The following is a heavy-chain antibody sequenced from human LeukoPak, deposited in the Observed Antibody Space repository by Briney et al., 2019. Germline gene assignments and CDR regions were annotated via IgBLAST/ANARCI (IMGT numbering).Heavy chain of an antibody. CDR2: INPSGGST. CDR1: GYTFTSYY. Sequence: SVKVSCKASGYTFTSYYMHWVRQAPGQGLEWMGIINPSGGSTSYAQKFQGRVTITADESTSTAYMELSSLRSEDTAVYYCASHPYYDFWSGYYGPFLGDYWGQGTLVTVSS. V-gene: IGHV1-46*01. J-gene: IGHJ4*02. CDR3: ASHPYYDFWSGYYGPFLGDY. D-gene: IGHD3-3*01.